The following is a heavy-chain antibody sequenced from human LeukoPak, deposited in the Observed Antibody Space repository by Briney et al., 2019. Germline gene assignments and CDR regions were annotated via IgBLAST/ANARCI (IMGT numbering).Heavy chain of an antibody. CDR3: TTTYYYDSSGYYYFDY. Sequence: GGSLRLSCAASGFTFSNAWMSWVRQAPGRGLEWVGRIKSKTDGGTTDYAAPVKGRFTISRDDSKNTLYLQMNSLKTEDTAVYYCTTTYYYDSSGYYYFDYWGQGTLVTVSS. CDR1: GFTFSNAW. J-gene: IGHJ4*02. CDR2: IKSKTDGGTT. V-gene: IGHV3-15*01. D-gene: IGHD3-22*01.